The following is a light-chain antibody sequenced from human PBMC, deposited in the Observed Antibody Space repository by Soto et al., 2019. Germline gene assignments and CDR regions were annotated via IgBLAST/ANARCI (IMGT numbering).Light chain of an antibody. Sequence: QSALTQPASVSGSPGQSVAISCTGTSSDVGAYNFVSWYQQHPGKAPKLMVFDVSNRPSGVPNRFSGSKSGNTASLTISGLQAEDEADYYCSSYTTGGNYVFGTGTKVTVL. V-gene: IGLV2-14*01. CDR3: SSYTTGGNYV. CDR1: SSDVGAYNF. J-gene: IGLJ1*01. CDR2: DVS.